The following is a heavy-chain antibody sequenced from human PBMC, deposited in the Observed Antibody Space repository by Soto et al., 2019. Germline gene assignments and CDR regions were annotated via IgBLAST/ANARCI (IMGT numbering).Heavy chain of an antibody. CDR3: ARDVGGDFGFFFAHYQRYGMDV. J-gene: IGHJ6*02. CDR1: GGSFSGYY. D-gene: IGHD2-21*01. V-gene: IGHV4-34*01. CDR2: INHSGST. Sequence: SETLPPSCAVYGGSFSGYYWCWLRQPPGKVLEWIGEINHSGSTNYNPSLKSRVTISVDTSKNQFSLKLSSVTAADTAVYYCARDVGGDFGFFFAHYQRYGMDVWGQGTTVTVS.